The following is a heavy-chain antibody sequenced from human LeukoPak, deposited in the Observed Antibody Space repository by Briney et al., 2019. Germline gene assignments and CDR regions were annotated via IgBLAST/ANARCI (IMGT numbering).Heavy chain of an antibody. CDR1: GGTFTSYD. Sequence: GASVKVSCKASGGTFTSYDINWVRQATGQGLEWMGWMNPNSGNTGYAQKFQGRVTITRNTSISAAYMELSSLRSEDTAVYYCARVPFSSSRMNWFDPWGQGTLVTVSS. J-gene: IGHJ5*02. CDR3: ARVPFSSSRMNWFDP. V-gene: IGHV1-8*03. D-gene: IGHD6-6*01. CDR2: MNPNSGNT.